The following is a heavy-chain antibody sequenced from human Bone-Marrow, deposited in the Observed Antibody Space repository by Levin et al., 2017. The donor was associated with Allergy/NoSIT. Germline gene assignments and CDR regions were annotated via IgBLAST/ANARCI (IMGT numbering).Heavy chain of an antibody. CDR3: AKEKGLEGYTYYRLLDN. Sequence: GESLKISCAASGFTFSNYGMHWVRQAPGKGLEWVAGISFHGSDKYYADSVKGRFTISRDNLKNTLYLEVNSPRREDTAVYYCAKEKGLEGYTYYRLLDNWGQGTLVSVSS. CDR2: ISFHGSDK. V-gene: IGHV3-30*18. J-gene: IGHJ4*02. CDR1: GFTFSNYG. D-gene: IGHD5-24*01.